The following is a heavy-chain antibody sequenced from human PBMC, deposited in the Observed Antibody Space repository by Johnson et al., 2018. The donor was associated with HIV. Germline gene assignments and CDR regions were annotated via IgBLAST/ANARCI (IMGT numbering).Heavy chain of an antibody. CDR3: AKDRGGYDDSSGYGAFDI. J-gene: IGHJ3*02. V-gene: IGHV3-13*01. CDR1: GFTFSMYD. CDR2: IGIAGDT. Sequence: VQLVESGGGLVQPGGSLRLSCAASGFTFSMYDIHWVRQTTGKGLEWVSGIGIAGDTYYIDSVKGRFTISRENAKKSLYLQMNNLRAEDTAVYYCAKDRGGYDDSSGYGAFDIWGQGTMVTVSS. D-gene: IGHD3-22*01.